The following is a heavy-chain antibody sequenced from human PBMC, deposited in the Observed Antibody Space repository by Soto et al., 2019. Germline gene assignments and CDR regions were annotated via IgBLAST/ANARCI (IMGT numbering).Heavy chain of an antibody. D-gene: IGHD1-7*01. V-gene: IGHV3-73*02. J-gene: IGHJ2*01. CDR3: SSSSGWNYPWYFDL. Sequence: EVQLVESGGGLVQPGGSLKLSCAASGFTLSGSAMHWVRQASGKGLEWVGRIRSKANSYATAYAASVKGRFTISRDNSKNTLYLQMNSLRAEDTAVYYCSSSSGWNYPWYFDLWGRGTLVTVSS. CDR1: GFTLSGSA. CDR2: IRSKANSYAT.